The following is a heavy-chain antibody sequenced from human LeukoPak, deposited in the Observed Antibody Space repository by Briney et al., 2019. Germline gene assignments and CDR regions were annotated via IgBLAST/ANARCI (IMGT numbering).Heavy chain of an antibody. CDR2: MYDSGST. CDR3: AKDLHYYVAMDV. D-gene: IGHD3-10*02. J-gene: IGHJ6*02. CDR1: GGSISSYY. Sequence: PSETLSLTCSVSGGSISSYYWSWIRQPPGKGLELIGYMYDSGSTNNNPSLKSRVTISVDTSKNQFSLRLSSVTAADTAVYYCAKDLHYYVAMDVWGQGTTVTVSS. V-gene: IGHV4-59*01.